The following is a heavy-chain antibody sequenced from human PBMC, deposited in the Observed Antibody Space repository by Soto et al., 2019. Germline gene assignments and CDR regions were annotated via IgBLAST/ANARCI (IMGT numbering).Heavy chain of an antibody. CDR1: GGSISSGGYY. CDR3: ARRMWGNSSSSGSWFDP. D-gene: IGHD6-6*01. CDR2: IYYSGST. V-gene: IGHV4-31*03. Sequence: PSETLSLTCTVSGGSISSGGYYWSWIRQHPGKGLEWIGYIYYSGSTYYNPSLKSRVTISVDTSKNQFSLKLSSVTAADTAVYYCARRMWGNSSSSGSWFDPWGQGTLVTVSS. J-gene: IGHJ5*02.